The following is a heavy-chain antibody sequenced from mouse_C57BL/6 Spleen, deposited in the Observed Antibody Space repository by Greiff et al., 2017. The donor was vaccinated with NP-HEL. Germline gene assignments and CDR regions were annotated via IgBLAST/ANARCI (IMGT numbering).Heavy chain of an antibody. D-gene: IGHD1-1*01. CDR2: IWGVGST. Sequence: VHLVESGPGLVAPSQSLSITCTVSGFSLTSYGVDWVRQSPGKGLEWLGVIWGVGSTNYNSAIKSRLSISKDNSKSQVFLKMNSLQTDDTAMYYCASEGGSSLFAYWGQGTLVTVSA. J-gene: IGHJ3*01. CDR3: ASEGGSSLFAY. CDR1: GFSLTSYG. V-gene: IGHV2-6*01.